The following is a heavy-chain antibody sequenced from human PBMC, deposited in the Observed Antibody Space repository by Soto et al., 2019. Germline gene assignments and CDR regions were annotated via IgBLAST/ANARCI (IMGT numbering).Heavy chain of an antibody. J-gene: IGHJ6*02. Sequence: PGGSLRLSGAGSGFTFSSYAMHWVRQAPGKGLERVAVISYDGSNKYYADSVKGRFTISRDNSKNTLYMQMNSPRAEDTAVYYCAGAGLCGSDCYSIEYYYYGMDVCGQRTTVTDSS. CDR1: GFTFSSYA. V-gene: IGHV3-30-3*01. CDR3: AGAGLCGSDCYSIEYYYYGMDV. D-gene: IGHD2-21*02. CDR2: ISYDGSNK.